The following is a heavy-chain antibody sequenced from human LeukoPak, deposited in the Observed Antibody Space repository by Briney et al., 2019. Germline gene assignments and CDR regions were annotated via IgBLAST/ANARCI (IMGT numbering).Heavy chain of an antibody. V-gene: IGHV3-64*01. CDR3: AGGSDILRFLEWSTDAFDI. D-gene: IGHD3-3*01. J-gene: IGHJ3*02. Sequence: GGSLRLSCAASGFTFSSYAMHWVRQAPGQGLEYVSAITSNGGSPYYANSVRGRFTISRDNSKNTLYLQVGRLRSDDTAVYYCAGGSDILRFLEWSTDAFDIWGQGTMVTVSS. CDR1: GFTFSSYA. CDR2: ITSNGGSP.